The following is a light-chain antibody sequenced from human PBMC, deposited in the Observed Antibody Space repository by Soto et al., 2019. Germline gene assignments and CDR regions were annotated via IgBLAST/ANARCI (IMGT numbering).Light chain of an antibody. CDR1: QSISNH. CDR2: AAS. CDR3: QQSNSSTPT. Sequence: IPVIQSPSSLSASVEDRVIITCRVRQSISNHLNWYQRKPGPAPKMLIYAASTLQARVPSRFRGIESGTDFTLTLSSLQHEDVATYFGQQSNSSTPTFGGGTKVDI. V-gene: IGKV1-39*01. J-gene: IGKJ4*01.